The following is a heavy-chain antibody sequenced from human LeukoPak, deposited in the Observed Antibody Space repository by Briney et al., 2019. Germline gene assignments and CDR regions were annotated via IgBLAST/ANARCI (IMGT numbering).Heavy chain of an antibody. CDR1: GFTFSNYS. V-gene: IGHV3-48*02. D-gene: IGHD2-21*02. Sequence: GGSLRLSCAASGFTFSNYSMNWVRQAPGKGLEWVSYISSTSRTIYYADSVKGQFTISRDNAKNSLYLQMNSLRDEDTAVYYCARGGLAYCGGDCYAIRSNWGQGTLVTVSS. J-gene: IGHJ4*02. CDR3: ARGGLAYCGGDCYAIRSN. CDR2: ISSTSRTI.